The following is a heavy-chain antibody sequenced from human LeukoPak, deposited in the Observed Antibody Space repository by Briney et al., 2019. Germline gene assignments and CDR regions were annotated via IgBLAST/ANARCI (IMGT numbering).Heavy chain of an antibody. V-gene: IGHV3-48*03. CDR2: IGSGGTTI. D-gene: IGHD4-17*01. J-gene: IGHJ4*02. CDR3: ARVVPYKRGYGDYVGY. Sequence: GGSLRLSCAASGFTFSSYEMNWVRQAPGKGLEWVSYIGSGGTTIYYADSVKGRFTISRDNAKNSLYLQMNSLRAEDTAVYYCARVVPYKRGYGDYVGYWGQGTLVTVSS. CDR1: GFTFSSYE.